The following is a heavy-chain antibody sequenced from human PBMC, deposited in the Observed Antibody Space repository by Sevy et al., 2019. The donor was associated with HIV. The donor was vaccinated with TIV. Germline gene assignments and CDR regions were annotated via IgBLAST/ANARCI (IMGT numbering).Heavy chain of an antibody. CDR1: GDSLSSNDYY. CDR3: AREGPRIAQFDY. V-gene: IGHV4-39*02. J-gene: IGHJ4*02. Sequence: SETLSLTCTVSGDSLSSNDYYWAWIRQPPGKGLDWIGSIYYSGSTYYNPSLKSRVTISVETSKNQFPLKLRSVTAADTAVYYCAREGPRIAQFDYWGQGTLVTVSS. D-gene: IGHD6-13*01. CDR2: IYYSGST.